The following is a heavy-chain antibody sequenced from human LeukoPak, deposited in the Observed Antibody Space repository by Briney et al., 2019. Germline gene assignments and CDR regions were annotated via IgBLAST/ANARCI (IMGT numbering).Heavy chain of an antibody. D-gene: IGHD1-14*01. V-gene: IGHV3-23*01. J-gene: IGHJ4*02. CDR1: GFTFSSYA. CDR2: ISGSGGST. CDR3: AKHRRHGYKDFDS. Sequence: PGGSLRLSCAASGFTFSSYAMSWVRQAPGKGLEWVSAISGSGGSTYYADSVKGRFTVSRDNSVNTVYLQMNSLRAEDTAVYFCAKHRRHGYKDFDSWGQGTLVTVSS.